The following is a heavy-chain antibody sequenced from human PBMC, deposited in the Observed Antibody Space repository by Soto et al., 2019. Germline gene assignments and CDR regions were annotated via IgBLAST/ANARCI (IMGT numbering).Heavy chain of an antibody. CDR2: IIPIFGTA. CDR3: ARWVVARLYYYGMDV. CDR1: GGTFSSYA. D-gene: IGHD2-15*01. J-gene: IGHJ6*02. Sequence: VASVKVSCKASGGTFSSYAISWVRQAPGQGLEWMGGIIPIFGTANYAQKFQGRVTITADESTSTAYMELSSLRSEDTAVYYCARWVVARLYYYGMDVWGQGTTVTVSS. V-gene: IGHV1-69*13.